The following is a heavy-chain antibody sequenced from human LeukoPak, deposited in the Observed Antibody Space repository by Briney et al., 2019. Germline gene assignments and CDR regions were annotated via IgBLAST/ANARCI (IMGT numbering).Heavy chain of an antibody. J-gene: IGHJ6*02. CDR3: ASLADNYAGYYYGMDV. V-gene: IGHV4-4*07. CDR2: IYTSGST. D-gene: IGHD4-11*01. Sequence: SETLSLTYTVSGGSISSYYWSWIRQPAGKGLEWIGRIYTSGSTNYNPSLKSRVTMSVDTSKNQFSLKLSSVTAADTAVYYCASLADNYAGYYYGMDVWGQGTTVTVSS. CDR1: GGSISSYY.